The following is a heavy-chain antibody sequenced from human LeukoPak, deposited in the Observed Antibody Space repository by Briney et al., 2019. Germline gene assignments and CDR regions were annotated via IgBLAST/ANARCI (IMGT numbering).Heavy chain of an antibody. J-gene: IGHJ4*02. D-gene: IGHD3-22*01. CDR3: ARVETYYYDSSGYLEDY. CDR1: GGSISSSSYY. Sequence: SETLSLTCTVSGGSISSSSYYWGWIRQPPGKGLEWIGSIYYSGSTYYNPSLKSRVTISVDTSKNQFSLKLSSVTAADTAVYYCARVETYYYDSSGYLEDYWGQGTLVTVSS. V-gene: IGHV4-39*07. CDR2: IYYSGST.